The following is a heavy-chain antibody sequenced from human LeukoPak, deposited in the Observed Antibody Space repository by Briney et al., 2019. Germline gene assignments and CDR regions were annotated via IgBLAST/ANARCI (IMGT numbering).Heavy chain of an antibody. CDR3: ARVPYCSGGSCNYYYYYGMDV. J-gene: IGHJ6*02. D-gene: IGHD2-15*01. CDR1: GXSLSGYY. Sequence: SETLSLTCAVYGXSLSGYYWSWIRQPPGKGLESIAEINHSGSTNYNPSLKSRLTISVDTSKTQFSLKLSSVTAADTAVYYCARVPYCSGGSCNYYYYYGMDVWGQGTTVTVSS. V-gene: IGHV4-34*01. CDR2: INHSGST.